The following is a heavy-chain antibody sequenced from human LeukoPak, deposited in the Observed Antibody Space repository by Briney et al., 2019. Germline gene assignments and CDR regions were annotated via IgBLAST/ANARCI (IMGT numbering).Heavy chain of an antibody. CDR2: LIQDGSSA. V-gene: IGHV3-74*01. Sequence: PGGSLRLSCTVSGITSSNYWMHWVRQAPGRGLVWVSHLIQDGSSAFYADSVRGRFTISRDNAKNTLYLQMNSLRADDTAVYYCATDDYRGLGYWGLGTLVTVSS. CDR1: GITSSNYW. CDR3: ATDDYRGLGY. D-gene: IGHD3-16*01. J-gene: IGHJ4*02.